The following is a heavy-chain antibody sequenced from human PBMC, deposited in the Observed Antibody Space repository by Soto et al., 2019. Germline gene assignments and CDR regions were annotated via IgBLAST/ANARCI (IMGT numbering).Heavy chain of an antibody. CDR1: GFSLSTSGVG. CDR2: IYWDDSY. Sequence: QITLKESGPTLVKPTQTLTLTCTFSGFSLSTSGVGVGWIRQPPGKALEWLAVIYWDDSYHYRPSLRSRLTITKDTSKNQVVLTMTNMDPVDTATYYCAHKGYGDYPLAYWGQGTLVTVSS. D-gene: IGHD4-17*01. J-gene: IGHJ4*02. V-gene: IGHV2-5*02. CDR3: AHKGYGDYPLAY.